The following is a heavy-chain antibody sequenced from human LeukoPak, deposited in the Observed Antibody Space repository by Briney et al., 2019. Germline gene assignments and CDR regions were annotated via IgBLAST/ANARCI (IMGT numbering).Heavy chain of an antibody. D-gene: IGHD6-13*01. CDR2: ISGSGGST. V-gene: IGHV3-23*01. CDR1: GFTFSSYA. J-gene: IGHJ4*02. CDR3: AKSVGIAAAGTPGDY. Sequence: GGSLRLSCAASGFTFSSYAMSWVRQAPGKGLEWVSAISGSGGSTYYADSVKGRFTVSRDNSKNTLYLQMNSLRAEDTAVYYCAKSVGIAAAGTPGDYWGQGTLVTVSS.